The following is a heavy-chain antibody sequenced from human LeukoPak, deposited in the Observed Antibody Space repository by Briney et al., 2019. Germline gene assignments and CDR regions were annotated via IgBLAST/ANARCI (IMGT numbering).Heavy chain of an antibody. D-gene: IGHD3-22*01. CDR1: GFTFSSYA. J-gene: IGHJ4*02. CDR3: SVMHRYYDGSGYWVQ. Sequence: GGSLRLSCAASGFTFSSYAMSWVRQAPGKGLEWVSGISTNGGSTSYADSVKGRFTISRDNPRNTLYMEMNSLRAEDTAVYYCSVMHRYYDGSGYWVQWGQGTLATVSS. V-gene: IGHV3-23*01. CDR2: ISTNGGST.